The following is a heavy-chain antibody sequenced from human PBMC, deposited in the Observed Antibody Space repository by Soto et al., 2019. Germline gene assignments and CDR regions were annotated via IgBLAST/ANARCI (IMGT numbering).Heavy chain of an antibody. CDR1: GLTFSSYA. D-gene: IGHD6-19*01. Sequence: GGSLRLSCAASGLTFSSYAMIWVRQAPGKGLEWVSAISGSGGSTYYADSVKGRFTISRDNSKNTLYLQMNSLRAEDTAVYYCAKDPDFAVAGRDYWGQGTLVIVSS. J-gene: IGHJ4*02. CDR3: AKDPDFAVAGRDY. V-gene: IGHV3-23*01. CDR2: ISGSGGST.